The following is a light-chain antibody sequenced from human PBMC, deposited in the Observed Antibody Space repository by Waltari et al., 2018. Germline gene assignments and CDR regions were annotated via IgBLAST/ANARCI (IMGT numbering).Light chain of an antibody. J-gene: IGKJ4*01. V-gene: IGKV4-1*01. CDR3: QQYYSTPLT. CDR1: ESVLYSSNNKNH. CDR2: WAS. Sequence: DIVMTQSPESLAVSLGERATINCKSSESVLYSSNNKNHLAWYQQKPGQPPKLLLYWASTRESGVPDRFSGRGSETDFTLTVTSLQAEDVAVYYCQQYYSTPLTFGGGTKVEIK.